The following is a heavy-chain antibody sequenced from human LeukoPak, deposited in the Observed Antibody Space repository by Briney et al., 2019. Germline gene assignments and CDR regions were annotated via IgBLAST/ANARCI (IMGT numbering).Heavy chain of an antibody. J-gene: IGHJ6*02. CDR1: GFTFSDYY. V-gene: IGHV3-11*01. Sequence: GGSLRLSCAASGFTFSDYYMSWIRQAPGKGLEWVSYISSSGSTIYYADSVKGRFTISRDNAKNSLYLQMNSLRAEGTAVYYCARSVPPPYYYYGMDVWGQGTTVTVSS. CDR3: ARSVPPPYYYYGMDV. CDR2: ISSSGSTI.